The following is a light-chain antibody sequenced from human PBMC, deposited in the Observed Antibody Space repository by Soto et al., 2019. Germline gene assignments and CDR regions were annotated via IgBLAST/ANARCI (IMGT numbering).Light chain of an antibody. CDR1: QGISNY. CDR3: QKYNSALTWT. V-gene: IGKV1-27*01. J-gene: IGKJ1*01. CDR2: AAS. Sequence: DIQMTQSPSSLSASVGDRVTITCRASQGISNYLAWYQQKPGKVPKLLIYAASTLQSGVPSRFCGSGSGTDFTLTISSLQPEDVATYYCQKYNSALTWTFGQGTKVEIK.